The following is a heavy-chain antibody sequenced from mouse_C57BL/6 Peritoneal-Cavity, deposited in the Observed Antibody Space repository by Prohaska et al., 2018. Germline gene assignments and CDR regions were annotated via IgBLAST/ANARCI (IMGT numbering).Heavy chain of an antibody. D-gene: IGHD1-1*01. CDR1: GFPFSSSA. CDR3: ARETTVVAWYFDV. Sequence: EVQLVESGGGLVKPGGSLKLSCAASGFPFSSSAMSWVRQMPEKRLEWVATSRDGGSYTYYPDNVKGRFTISRDNAKNNLYLQMSQLKSEDTAMYYCARETTVVAWYFDVWGTGTTVTVSS. CDR2: SRDGGSYT. V-gene: IGHV5-4*01. J-gene: IGHJ1*03.